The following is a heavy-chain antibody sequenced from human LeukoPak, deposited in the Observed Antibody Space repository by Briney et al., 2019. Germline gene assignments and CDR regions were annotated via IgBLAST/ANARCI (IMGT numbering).Heavy chain of an antibody. D-gene: IGHD6-13*01. CDR2: MFPGDSDP. Sequence: GESLKISCKGSGYSFANYWIGWVRQMPGKGLEWMGIMFPGDSDPRYSPSFQGQVTISVDKSSATAYLQWSSLKASDTAMYYCARHMGGHHQQPDYWGQGTLVTVSA. CDR1: GYSFANYW. J-gene: IGHJ4*02. V-gene: IGHV5-51*01. CDR3: ARHMGGHHQQPDY.